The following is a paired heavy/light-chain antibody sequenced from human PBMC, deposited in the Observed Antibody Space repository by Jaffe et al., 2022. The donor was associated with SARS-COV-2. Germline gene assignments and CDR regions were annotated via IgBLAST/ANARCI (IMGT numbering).Heavy chain of an antibody. CDR1: SGYVNSGSYY. Sequence: VQLQESGPGLVKPSETLSLICSVSSGYVNSGSYYWSWFRQPPGKRLEWIGYFYPGGSTQNNPSLRSRVTISVDTSKNQFSLSLTSVTAADTAVYYCAREAYNYGPPAYWGQGTLVTVSS. CDR3: AREAYNYGPPAY. D-gene: IGHD5-18*01. J-gene: IGHJ4*02. V-gene: IGHV4-61*01. CDR2: FYPGGST.
Light chain of an antibody. CDR3: QEYDHYME. CDR2: KAS. Sequence: DLQMTQSPSTLSASVGDRVTITCRASQSIDDSLAWYQQKPGKAPKLLIYKASTLESGVPSRFSGSGSGTQFTLTISSLQPDDFTTYYCQEYDHYMEFGQGTKVEIK. V-gene: IGKV1-5*03. J-gene: IGKJ1*01. CDR1: QSIDDS.